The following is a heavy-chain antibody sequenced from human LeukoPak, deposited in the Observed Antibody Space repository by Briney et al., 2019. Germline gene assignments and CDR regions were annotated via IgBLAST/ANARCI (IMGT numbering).Heavy chain of an antibody. J-gene: IGHJ4*02. Sequence: GGSLRLSCTASGFTFCPWAMGWPPQAPGKGLEWVGFISSNLYGGTTEYAASVKGRFTISRDDSKSIVYLQMNSLKTEDTAVNYCTRVGSAIDYWGQGTLVSVSS. CDR2: ISSNLYGGTT. D-gene: IGHD3-10*01. V-gene: IGHV3-49*03. CDR1: GFTFCPWA. CDR3: TRVGSAIDY.